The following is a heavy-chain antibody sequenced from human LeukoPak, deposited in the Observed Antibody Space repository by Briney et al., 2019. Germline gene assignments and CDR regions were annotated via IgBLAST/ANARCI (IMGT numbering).Heavy chain of an antibody. D-gene: IGHD6-13*01. J-gene: IGHJ6*02. Sequence: ASVKVSCNVSGDTLTEVSIHWVRQAPGKGLEWMASFDPEDGETIYAQKFQGRVTMTEDTSTDTAYMELSSLRSEDTAVYYCATVSSYYYYGMDVWGQGTTVTVSS. CDR1: GDTLTEVS. V-gene: IGHV1-24*01. CDR2: FDPEDGET. CDR3: ATVSSYYYYGMDV.